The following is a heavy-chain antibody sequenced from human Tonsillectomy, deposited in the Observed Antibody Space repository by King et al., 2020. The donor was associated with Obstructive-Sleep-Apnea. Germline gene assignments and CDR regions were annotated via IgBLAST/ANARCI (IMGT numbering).Heavy chain of an antibody. Sequence: VQLVESGGGVVQPGRSLRLSCAASGFTFSSYAMHWVRQAPGKGLEWVAVISYDGSNKYYADSVKGRFTISRDNSKNTLYLQMNSLRAEDTAVYYCYGSRRVINPSIWGQGTMVTVSS. D-gene: IGHD3-10*01. V-gene: IGHV3-30-3*01. J-gene: IGHJ3*02. CDR3: YGSRRVINPSI. CDR2: ISYDGSNK. CDR1: GFTFSSYA.